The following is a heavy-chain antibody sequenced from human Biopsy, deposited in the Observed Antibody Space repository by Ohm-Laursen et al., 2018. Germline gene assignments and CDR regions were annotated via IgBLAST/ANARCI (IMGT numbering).Heavy chain of an antibody. CDR1: GFTFSDYY. CDR2: ITSGGSTT. J-gene: IGHJ4*02. V-gene: IGHV3-11*01. CDR3: AEGDWIYYFDY. Sequence: SLRLSCAASGFTFSDYYMSWIRQAPGKGLEWVSYITSGGSTTDYADSVKGRFTISRDNAKSSLFLQMNSLRAEDTAVYYCAEGDWIYYFDYWGQGTLVTVSS. D-gene: IGHD2-21*02.